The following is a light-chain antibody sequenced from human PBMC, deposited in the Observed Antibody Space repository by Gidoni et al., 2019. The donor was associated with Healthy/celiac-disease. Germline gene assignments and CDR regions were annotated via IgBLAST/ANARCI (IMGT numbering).Light chain of an antibody. V-gene: IGLV2-23*01. Sequence: SALTQPASVSGSPGQSITISCTGTSSDVGSYNLVSWYQQHPGKAPKLMIYEGSKRPSGVSTRFSGSKSGNTASLTISVLQAEDAADYYCCSYAGSTTWVFGGGTKLTVL. CDR3: CSYAGSTTWV. J-gene: IGLJ2*01. CDR2: EGS. CDR1: SSDVGSYNL.